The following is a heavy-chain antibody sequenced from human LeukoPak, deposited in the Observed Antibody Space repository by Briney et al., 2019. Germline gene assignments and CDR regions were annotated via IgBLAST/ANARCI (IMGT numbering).Heavy chain of an antibody. D-gene: IGHD5-18*01. Sequence: SETLSLTCTVSGGSISSYYWSWIRQPPGKGLEWIGYIHYSGSTNYNPSLKSRVTISVDTSKNQFSLKLSSVTAADTAVYYCARGIQLWTRLFDYWGQGTLVTVSS. CDR3: ARGIQLWTRLFDY. CDR1: GGSISSYY. V-gene: IGHV4-59*08. CDR2: IHYSGST. J-gene: IGHJ4*02.